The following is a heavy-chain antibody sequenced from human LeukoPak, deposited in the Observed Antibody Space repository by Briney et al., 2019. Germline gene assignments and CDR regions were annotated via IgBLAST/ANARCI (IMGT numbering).Heavy chain of an antibody. CDR2: IGGSGGST. V-gene: IGHV3-23*01. D-gene: IGHD6-13*01. CDR3: AKHQWQQLDAFDI. J-gene: IGHJ3*02. CDR1: GFTFSSYA. Sequence: GGSLRLSCAASGFTFSSYAMSWVRQAPGKGLEWVSAIGGSGGSTYYADSVKGRFTISRDNSKNTLYLQMNSLRAEDTAVYYCAKHQWQQLDAFDIWGQGTMVTVSS.